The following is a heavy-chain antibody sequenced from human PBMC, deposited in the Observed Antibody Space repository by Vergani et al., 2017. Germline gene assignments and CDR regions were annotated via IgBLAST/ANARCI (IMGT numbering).Heavy chain of an antibody. D-gene: IGHD3-22*01. Sequence: EVQLLESGGGLVQPGGSLRLSCAASRFIFSNYAMTWVRQAQGKGLGWVSSISGSGSSTNYADSVKGRFTISRDNAKNTLYLQMNILRAEDTAVYYCAKDGGRYYYDSSGYYHGSYYYGMDVWGQGTTVTVSS. CDR3: AKDGGRYYYDSSGYYHGSYYYGMDV. V-gene: IGHV3-23*01. CDR1: RFIFSNYA. J-gene: IGHJ6*02. CDR2: ISGSGSST.